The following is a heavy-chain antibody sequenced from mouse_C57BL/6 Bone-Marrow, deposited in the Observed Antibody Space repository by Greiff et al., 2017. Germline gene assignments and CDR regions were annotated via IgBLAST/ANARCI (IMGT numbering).Heavy chain of an antibody. CDR1: GFTFSSYA. CDR2: ISDGGSYT. Sequence: EVKLVESGGGLVKPGGSLKLSCAASGFTFSSYAMSWVRQTPEKRLEWVATISDGGSYTYYPDNVQGRFTISRDNAKNNLYLQMSHLKSEGTAMYYCARDRDYYGSSPSYWYFDVWGTGTTVTVSS. J-gene: IGHJ1*03. D-gene: IGHD1-1*01. CDR3: ARDRDYYGSSPSYWYFDV. V-gene: IGHV5-4*01.